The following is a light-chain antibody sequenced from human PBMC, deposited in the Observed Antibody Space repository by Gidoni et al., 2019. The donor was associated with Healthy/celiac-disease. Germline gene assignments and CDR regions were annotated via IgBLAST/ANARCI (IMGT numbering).Light chain of an antibody. V-gene: IGKV4-1*01. CDR3: QQYYSTPPKT. J-gene: IGKJ1*01. Sequence: DILMTQSPDSLAVSLGERATINCKSSQSVLYSSNNKNYLAWYQQKPGQPPKLLIYWASTRESGVPDRFSGSGSGTDFNLTISSLQAEDGAVYYCQQYYSTPPKTFGQGTKVEIK. CDR2: WAS. CDR1: QSVLYSSNNKNY.